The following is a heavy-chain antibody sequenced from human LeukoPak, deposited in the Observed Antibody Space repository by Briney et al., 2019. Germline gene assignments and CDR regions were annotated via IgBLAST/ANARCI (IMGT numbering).Heavy chain of an antibody. J-gene: IGHJ3*02. CDR2: INPNSGGT. CDR3: ARDILTGPGAFDI. CDR1: GYTFTGHH. Sequence: GASVKVSCKASGYTFTGHHMHWGRQAPGPGLDWMGWINPNSGGTNYAQKFQGRVTMTRDTSISTAYMELSRLRSDDTAVYYCARDILTGPGAFDIWGQGTMVTVSS. D-gene: IGHD3-9*01. V-gene: IGHV1-2*02.